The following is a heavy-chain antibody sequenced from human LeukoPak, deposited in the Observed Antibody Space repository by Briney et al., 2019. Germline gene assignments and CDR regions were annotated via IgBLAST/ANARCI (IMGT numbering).Heavy chain of an antibody. Sequence: GESLKISCKGSGYRLPTYWIGWVRQMPGKGLEWMGIIYPGDSDTRYSPSFQGQVTISADKSISTAYLQWSSLKASDTAVYYCARTTDYYYGMDVWGQGTTVTVSS. CDR1: GYRLPTYW. D-gene: IGHD4-17*01. CDR2: IYPGDSDT. V-gene: IGHV5-51*01. CDR3: ARTTDYYYGMDV. J-gene: IGHJ6*02.